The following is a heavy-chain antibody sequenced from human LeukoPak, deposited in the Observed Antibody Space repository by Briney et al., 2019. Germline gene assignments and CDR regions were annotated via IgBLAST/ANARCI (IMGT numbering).Heavy chain of an antibody. CDR3: ARGVYDILSY. CDR2: ISWNSGSI. V-gene: IGHV3-9*03. D-gene: IGHD3-9*01. J-gene: IGHJ4*02. Sequence: GGSLRLSCAASGFTFDDYALHWVRQAPGKGLEWVSGISWNSGSIGYADSVKGRFTISRDNAKNSLYLQMNSLRAEDMALYHCARGVYDILSYWGQGTLVTVSS. CDR1: GFTFDDYA.